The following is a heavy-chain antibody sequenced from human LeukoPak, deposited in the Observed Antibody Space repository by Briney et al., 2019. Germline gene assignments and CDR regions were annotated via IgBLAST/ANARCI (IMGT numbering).Heavy chain of an antibody. Sequence: SETLSPTCTVSGGSISSSSYYWGWIRQPPGKGLEWTGSIYYSGSTYYNPSLKSRVTISVDTSKNQFSLKLSSVTAADTAVYYCARWTNSGWGPKYYFDYWGQGTLSPSPQ. V-gene: IGHV4-39*01. CDR1: GGSISSSSYY. CDR2: IYYSGST. D-gene: IGHD6-19*01. J-gene: IGHJ4*02. CDR3: ARWTNSGWGPKYYFDY.